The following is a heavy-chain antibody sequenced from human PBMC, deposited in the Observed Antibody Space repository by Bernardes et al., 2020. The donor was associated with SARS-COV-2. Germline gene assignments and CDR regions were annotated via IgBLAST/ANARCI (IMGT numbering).Heavy chain of an antibody. D-gene: IGHD2-2*03. CDR2: ISYDGSNK. CDR1: GFTFSSYA. J-gene: IGHJ4*02. CDR3: ARGRPLVIVVAENDY. Sequence: GGSLRLSCAASGFTFSSYAMHWVLQAPGKGWEWVAVISYDGSNKYYADSVKGRFTISRDNSKNTLYLQMNSLRAEDTAVYYCARGRPLVIVVAENDYWGQGTLVTVSS. V-gene: IGHV3-30*04.